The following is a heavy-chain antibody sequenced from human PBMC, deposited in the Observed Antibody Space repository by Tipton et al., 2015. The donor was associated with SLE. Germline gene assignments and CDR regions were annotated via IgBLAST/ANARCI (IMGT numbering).Heavy chain of an antibody. CDR3: ARDLDYDSSGYFHYFDY. Sequence: QSGAEVKKPGASVKVSCQASSYTFRNYGISWVRQAPGQGLEWMGWISAYNGDAQYAQRFQGRVTMTTDTSTSTAYMELRSLRSDDTAVYYCARDLDYDSSGYFHYFDYWGQGTLVTVSS. J-gene: IGHJ4*02. CDR2: ISAYNGDA. D-gene: IGHD3-22*01. CDR1: SYTFRNYG. V-gene: IGHV1-18*01.